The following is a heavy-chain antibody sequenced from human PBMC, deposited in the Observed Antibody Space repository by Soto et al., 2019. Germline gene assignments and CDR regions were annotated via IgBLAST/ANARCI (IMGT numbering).Heavy chain of an antibody. CDR1: GFSLTTSVVG. V-gene: IGHV2-5*02. J-gene: IGHJ4*02. CDR2: LYWDDDT. CDR3: AHRVLRTVFGLVTTTAIYFDF. D-gene: IGHD3-3*01. Sequence: QITLNEAGPTQVKPRQTLTLTCNVSGFSLTTSVVGVAWIRQSTVKAPEWLARLYWDDDTRYSPSLKSRLTITKDTSKNQVVLTMADLDPADTATYYCAHRVLRTVFGLVTTTAIYFDFWGQGTPVAVSS.